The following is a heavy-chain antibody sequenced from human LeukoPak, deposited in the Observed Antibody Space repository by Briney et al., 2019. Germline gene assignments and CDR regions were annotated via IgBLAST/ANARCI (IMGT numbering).Heavy chain of an antibody. Sequence: GGSLRLSCAASGFTFDDYAMHWVRQAPGKGLEWVSGISWNSGSIGYADSVKGRFTISRDNAKNSLYLQMNSLRAEDMALYYCAKAGRGWYDFYFDYWGQGTLVTVSS. J-gene: IGHJ4*02. V-gene: IGHV3-9*03. CDR1: GFTFDDYA. D-gene: IGHD6-19*01. CDR2: ISWNSGSI. CDR3: AKAGRGWYDFYFDY.